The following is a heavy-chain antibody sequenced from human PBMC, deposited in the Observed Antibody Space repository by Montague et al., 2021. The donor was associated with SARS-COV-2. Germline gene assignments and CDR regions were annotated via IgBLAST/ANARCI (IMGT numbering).Heavy chain of an antibody. D-gene: IGHD3-3*01. CDR2: IKRDGSER. V-gene: IGHV3-7*01. CDR3: ARDGRLLEWSPSFDCFDP. J-gene: IGHJ5*02. CDR1: GFTFSSYW. Sequence: SLRLSCAASGFTFSSYWMNWVRQAPGKGLEWVANIKRDGSERYYVDSVKGRFTISRDNAKNSLYLQMNSLRAEDTAVYYCARDGRLLEWSPSFDCFDPWGQGTLVTVSS.